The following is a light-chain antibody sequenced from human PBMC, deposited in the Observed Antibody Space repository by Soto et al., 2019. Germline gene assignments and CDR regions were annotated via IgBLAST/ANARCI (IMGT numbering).Light chain of an antibody. V-gene: IGLV2-14*01. J-gene: IGLJ3*02. CDR3: SSVRSGSVVL. Sequence: QSALTQPASASGSPGQRITISFTGTSSDVGGYTYVSWYQHHPGKAPKLVIDGVSYRPLGVSARFSGSKFQNTASLTISVLQDEDEADYYCSSVRSGSVVLFGGGTKLTVL. CDR2: GVS. CDR1: SSDVGGYTY.